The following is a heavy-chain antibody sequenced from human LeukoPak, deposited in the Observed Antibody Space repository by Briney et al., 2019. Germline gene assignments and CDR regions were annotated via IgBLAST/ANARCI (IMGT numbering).Heavy chain of an antibody. CDR2: IIPNSGGT. J-gene: IGHJ4*02. Sequence: ASVKVSCKASGGTFSSYNFIWVRQAPGQGLEWMGGIIPNSGGTNYAQKFQGRVTMTRDTSISTAYMELSRLRSDDTAVYYCARDFPIDYYDSSFSQPANFDYWGQGTLVTVSS. CDR3: ARDFPIDYYDSSFSQPANFDY. V-gene: IGHV1-2*02. CDR1: GGTFSSYN. D-gene: IGHD3-22*01.